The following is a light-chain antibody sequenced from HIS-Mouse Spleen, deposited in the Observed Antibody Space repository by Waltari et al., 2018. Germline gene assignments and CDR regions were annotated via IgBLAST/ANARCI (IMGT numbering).Light chain of an antibody. V-gene: IGKV1-9*01. CDR3: QQLNSYPPT. CDR2: AAS. Sequence: DIQLTQSPSFLSASVGDRVTITCRASQGISSDLAWYQQKSGKAPKLLIYAASTLQSGVPSRFSGSGSGTEFTLTISSLQPEDFATYYCQQLNSYPPTFGQGTKVEIK. CDR1: QGISSD. J-gene: IGKJ1*01.